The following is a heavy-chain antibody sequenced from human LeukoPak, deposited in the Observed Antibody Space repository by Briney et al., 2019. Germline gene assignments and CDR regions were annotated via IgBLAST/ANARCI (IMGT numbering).Heavy chain of an antibody. CDR2: IYTSGST. V-gene: IGHV4-4*07. CDR3: ARDLGYYYDSSGYYPLYYFDY. CDR1: GGSISSYY. Sequence: SETLSLTCTVSGGSISSYYWSWIRQPAGKGLAWIGRIYTSGSTNYNPSLKSRVTMSVDTSKNQFSLKLSSVTAADTAVYYCARDLGYYYDSSGYYPLYYFDYWGQGTLVTVSS. D-gene: IGHD3-22*01. J-gene: IGHJ4*02.